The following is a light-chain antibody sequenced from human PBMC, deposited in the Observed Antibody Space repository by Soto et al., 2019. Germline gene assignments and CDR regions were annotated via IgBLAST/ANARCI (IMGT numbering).Light chain of an antibody. CDR3: QQYGSSPPYT. V-gene: IGKV3-20*01. Sequence: EIVLTQSPCTLSLYPGERATLSCRARQSVSSSYLAWYQQKPGQAPRRLIYGASSRATGIPDRLSGSGSGTDFTLTISRLEPEDFAVYYCQQYGSSPPYTFGQGTKVEIK. CDR1: QSVSSSY. J-gene: IGKJ1*01. CDR2: GAS.